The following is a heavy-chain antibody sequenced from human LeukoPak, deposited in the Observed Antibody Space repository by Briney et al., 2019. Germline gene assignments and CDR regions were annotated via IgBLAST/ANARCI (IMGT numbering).Heavy chain of an antibody. CDR2: IYSGGST. Sequence: GGSLRLSCAAPGFTVSTNYMNWVRQAPGKGLEWVSVIYSGGSTYYADSVKGRFTISRDNSKNTLYLQMNSLRADDTAVYYCARGLYADYAFDYWGQGTLVTVSS. V-gene: IGHV3-66*01. J-gene: IGHJ4*02. CDR1: GFTVSTNY. D-gene: IGHD4-17*01. CDR3: ARGLYADYAFDY.